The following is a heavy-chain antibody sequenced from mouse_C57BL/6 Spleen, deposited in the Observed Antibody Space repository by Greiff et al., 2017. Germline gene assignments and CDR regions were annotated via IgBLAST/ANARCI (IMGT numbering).Heavy chain of an antibody. J-gene: IGHJ3*01. V-gene: IGHV1-52*01. D-gene: IGHD2-3*01. Sequence: QVQLQQPGAELVRPGSSVKLSCKASGYTFTSYWMHWVKQRPIQGLEWIGNIDPSDSDTHYNQKFKEKATLTVDKSSTTAYMQRSSLASEDAAVYYCAVGHDGYYAWFAYWGQGTLVTVSA. CDR1: GYTFTSYW. CDR2: IDPSDSDT. CDR3: AVGHDGYYAWFAY.